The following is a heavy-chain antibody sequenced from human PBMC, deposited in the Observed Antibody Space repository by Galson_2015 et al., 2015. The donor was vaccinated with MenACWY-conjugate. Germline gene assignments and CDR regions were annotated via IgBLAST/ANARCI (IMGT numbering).Heavy chain of an antibody. CDR2: ITNVADIT. CDR1: GFTFSTYA. J-gene: IGHJ4*02. D-gene: IGHD3/OR15-3a*01. CDR3: AKRLDFSDFTPFDS. V-gene: IGHV3-23*01. Sequence: SLRLSCAASGFTFSTYATSWVRQAPGKGLVWVSAITNVADITYYADSVKGRFTISRDKSKNTLYLQMTSLRVEDTAVYFCAKRLDFSDFTPFDSWGQGTLVTVSS.